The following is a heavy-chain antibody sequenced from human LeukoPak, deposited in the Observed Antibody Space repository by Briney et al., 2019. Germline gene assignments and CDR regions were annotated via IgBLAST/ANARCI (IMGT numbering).Heavy chain of an antibody. V-gene: IGHV4-34*01. CDR2: INHSGST. Sequence: SETLSLTCAVYGGSFSGYYWSWIRQPPGKGLEWIGEINHSGSTNYKPSLKSRVTISVDTSKNQFSLKLSSVTAADTAVYYCARVGYYDSSGYELDWGQGTLVTVSS. D-gene: IGHD3-22*01. CDR3: ARVGYYDSSGYELD. J-gene: IGHJ4*02. CDR1: GGSFSGYY.